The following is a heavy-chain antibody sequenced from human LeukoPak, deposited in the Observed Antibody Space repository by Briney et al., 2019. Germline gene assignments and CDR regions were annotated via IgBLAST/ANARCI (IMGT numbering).Heavy chain of an antibody. J-gene: IGHJ5*02. V-gene: IGHV4-30-2*01. D-gene: IGHD3-16*01. CDR1: GASIGSGGYS. CDR3: ASSQAYPNWFDP. CDR2: IYHSGST. Sequence: SQTLSLTCAVSGASIGSGGYSWSWIRQPPGKGLECIGYIYHSGSTYYNPSLESRVTISVDRSKNQFSLKLTSVTAADTAVYYCASSQAYPNWFDPWGQGILVTVSS.